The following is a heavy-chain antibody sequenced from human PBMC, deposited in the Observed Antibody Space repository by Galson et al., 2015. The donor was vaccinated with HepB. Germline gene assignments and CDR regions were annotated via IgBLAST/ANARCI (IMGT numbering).Heavy chain of an antibody. CDR1: GYTFTSYG. Sequence: SVKVSCKASGYTFTSYGISWVRQAPGQGLEWMGWISAYNGNTNYAQKLQGRVTMTTDTSTSTAYMELRSLRSDDTAVYYCAREAGAARPFMTFESSYGMDVWGQGTTVTVSS. J-gene: IGHJ6*02. V-gene: IGHV1-18*01. CDR3: AREAGAARPFMTFESSYGMDV. CDR2: ISAYNGNT. D-gene: IGHD6-6*01.